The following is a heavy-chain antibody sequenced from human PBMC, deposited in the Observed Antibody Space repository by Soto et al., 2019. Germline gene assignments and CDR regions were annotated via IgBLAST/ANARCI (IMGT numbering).Heavy chain of an antibody. CDR3: ARDSNPDYGEYVRQNY. CDR1: GFTVSSNY. J-gene: IGHJ4*02. CDR2: IYSGGST. V-gene: IGHV3-66*01. D-gene: IGHD4-17*01. Sequence: GSLRLSCAASGFTVSSNYMSWVRQAPGKGLEWVSVIYSGGSTYYADSVKGRFTISRDNSKNTLYLQLNSLRAEDTAVYYCARDSNPDYGEYVRQNYWGQGTLVTVSS.